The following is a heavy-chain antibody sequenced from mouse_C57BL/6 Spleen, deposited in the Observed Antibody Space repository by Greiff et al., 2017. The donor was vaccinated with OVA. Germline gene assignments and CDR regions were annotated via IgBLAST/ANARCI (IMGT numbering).Heavy chain of an antibody. Sequence: EVNVVESGGGLVKPGGSLKLSCAASGFTFSDYGMHWVRQAPEKGLEWVAYISSGSSTIYYADTVKGRFTISRDNAKNTLFLQMTSLRSEDTAMYYCARTEYGYGGSYWGQGTSVTVSS. V-gene: IGHV5-17*01. CDR1: GFTFSDYG. D-gene: IGHD2-2*01. J-gene: IGHJ4*01. CDR2: ISSGSSTI. CDR3: ARTEYGYGGSY.